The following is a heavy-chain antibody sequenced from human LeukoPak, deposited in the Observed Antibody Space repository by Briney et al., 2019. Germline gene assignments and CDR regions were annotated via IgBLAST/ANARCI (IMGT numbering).Heavy chain of an antibody. CDR3: ARGRYYYGSGSLFDY. J-gene: IGHJ4*02. Sequence: PSETLSLTCAVHGGSFSGYYWSWIRQPPGKGLEWIGEINHSGSTNYNPSLKSRVTISVDTSKNQFSLKLSSVTAADTAVYYCARGRYYYGSGSLFDYWGQGTLVTVSS. V-gene: IGHV4-34*01. D-gene: IGHD3-10*01. CDR2: INHSGST. CDR1: GGSFSGYY.